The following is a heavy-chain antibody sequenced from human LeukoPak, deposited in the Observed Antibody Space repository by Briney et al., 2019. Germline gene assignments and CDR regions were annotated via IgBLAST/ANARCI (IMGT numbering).Heavy chain of an antibody. J-gene: IGHJ4*02. Sequence: GRSLRLSCAASGFTFSSYGMHWVRQAPGKGLEWVAVISYDGSNKYYADSVKGRFTISRDNSKNTLYLQMNSLRAEDTAVYYCAKGLDCSGGSRYTYWGQGTLVTVSS. CDR2: ISYDGSNK. CDR1: GFTFSSYG. CDR3: AKGLDCSGGSRYTY. V-gene: IGHV3-30*18. D-gene: IGHD2-15*01.